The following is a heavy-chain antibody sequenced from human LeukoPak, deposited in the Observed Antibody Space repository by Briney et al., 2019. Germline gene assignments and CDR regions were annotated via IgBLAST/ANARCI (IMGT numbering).Heavy chain of an antibody. CDR2: ISYDGSNK. J-gene: IGHJ6*02. CDR1: GFTFSSYA. Sequence: GGSLRLSCAASGFTFSSYAMHWVRQAPGKGLEWVAVISYDGSNKYYADSVKGRFTISRDNSKNTLYLQMNSLRAEDTAVYYCAGRGPYYYGMDVWGQGTTVTVSS. V-gene: IGHV3-30*04. D-gene: IGHD3-10*01. CDR3: AGRGPYYYGMDV.